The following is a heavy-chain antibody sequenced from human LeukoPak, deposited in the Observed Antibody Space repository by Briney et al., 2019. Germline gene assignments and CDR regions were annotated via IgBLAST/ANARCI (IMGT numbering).Heavy chain of an antibody. CDR3: AKVKEDRYYNSRGFYLDC. CDR2: ISYDGSDK. J-gene: IGHJ4*02. Sequence: GGSLRLSCAASGFTFSSYGMHWVRQAPGKGLEWVVAISYDGSDKYYTDSVKGRLTISRVNSENTLYLQMNSLRAEDTAIYYCAKVKEDRYYNSRGFYLDCWGQGTLVTVSS. V-gene: IGHV3-30*18. CDR1: GFTFSSYG. D-gene: IGHD3-22*01.